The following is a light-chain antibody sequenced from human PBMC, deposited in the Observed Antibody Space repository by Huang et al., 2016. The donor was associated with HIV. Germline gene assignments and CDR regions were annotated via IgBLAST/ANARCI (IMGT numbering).Light chain of an antibody. CDR3: QQYRSCRET. CDR2: GVS. V-gene: IGKV3-15*01. Sequence: IVRPRSPATLSVSSGERATVSCRARQRVSSNLAGYQQKPGKAPRLLIEGVSTWATGIPARFSGNGSGTEFTRTISSLQSEDFATYYCQQYRSCRETFGRGTKV. J-gene: IGKJ1*01. CDR1: QRVSSN.